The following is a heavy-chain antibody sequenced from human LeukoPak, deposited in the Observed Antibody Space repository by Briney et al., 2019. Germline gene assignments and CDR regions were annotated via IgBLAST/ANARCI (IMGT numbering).Heavy chain of an antibody. CDR1: GYTFTIYY. CDR2: INPSGGST. Sequence: ASVKVSCKSSGYTFTIYYMHWVRQAPGQGLEWMGIINPSGGSTSYAQKFQGRVTMTRDTSTSTVYMELSSLRSEDTAVYYCASSSRANCSSTSCYVLDYWGQGTLVTVSS. D-gene: IGHD2-2*01. V-gene: IGHV1-46*01. CDR3: ASSSRANCSSTSCYVLDY. J-gene: IGHJ4*02.